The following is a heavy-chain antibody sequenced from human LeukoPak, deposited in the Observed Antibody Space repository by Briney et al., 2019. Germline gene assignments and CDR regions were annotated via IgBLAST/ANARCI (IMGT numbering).Heavy chain of an antibody. CDR2: ISGSSGNA. J-gene: IGHJ4*02. CDR1: GLTFSSYA. V-gene: IGHV3-23*01. CDR3: AKDGAKDDRTGSLGHYFDY. D-gene: IGHD3-22*01. Sequence: GGSLRLSCAASGLTFSSYAMNWVRQVPEKGLKWVSAISGSSGNANYADSVKGRFTVSRDNSKNTLYLQMISLRAEDTALYYCAKDGAKDDRTGSLGHYFDYWGQGILVIVSS.